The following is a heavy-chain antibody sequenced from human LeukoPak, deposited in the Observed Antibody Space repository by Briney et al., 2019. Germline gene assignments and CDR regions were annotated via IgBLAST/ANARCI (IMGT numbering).Heavy chain of an antibody. J-gene: IGHJ4*02. V-gene: IGHV3-9*01. Sequence: GGSLRLSCAASGFTFGDYAMHWVRQAPGKGLEWVAGISWNSGSIGYADSVKDRFTISRDNTKKSLYLQMNSLRAEDTAVYYCAREPYYDSSGYSPDYWGQGTLVTVSS. D-gene: IGHD3-22*01. CDR2: ISWNSGSI. CDR3: AREPYYDSSGYSPDY. CDR1: GFTFGDYA.